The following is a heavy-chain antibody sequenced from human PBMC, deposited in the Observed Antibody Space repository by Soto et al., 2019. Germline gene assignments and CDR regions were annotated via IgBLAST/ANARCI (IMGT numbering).Heavy chain of an antibody. CDR2: INHSGST. V-gene: IGHV4-34*01. D-gene: IGHD3-22*01. J-gene: IGHJ6*02. Sequence: QVQLQQWGAGLLKPSETLSLTCAVYGGSFSGYYWSWIRQPPGKGLEWIGEINHSGSTNYNPSLKSRVTISVDTSKNQFSLKLSSATAVDTAVYCCARGRDDSSGYYGYYYYGMDVWGQGTTVTVSS. CDR3: ARGRDDSSGYYGYYYYGMDV. CDR1: GGSFSGYY.